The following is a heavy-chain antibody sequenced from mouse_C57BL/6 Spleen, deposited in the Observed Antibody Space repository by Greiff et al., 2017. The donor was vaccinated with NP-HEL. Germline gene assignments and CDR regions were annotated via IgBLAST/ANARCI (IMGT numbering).Heavy chain of an antibody. V-gene: IGHV2-2*01. Sequence: QVQLQQSGPGLVQPSQSLSITCTVSGFSLTSYGVHWVRQSPGKGLEWLGVIWSGGSTDYNTAFISRLSISKDNSKSQVFFKMNSLQADDTAIYYCARKGDGYYVGDAMDYWGQGTSVTVSS. D-gene: IGHD2-3*01. J-gene: IGHJ4*01. CDR1: GFSLTSYG. CDR2: IWSGGST. CDR3: ARKGDGYYVGDAMDY.